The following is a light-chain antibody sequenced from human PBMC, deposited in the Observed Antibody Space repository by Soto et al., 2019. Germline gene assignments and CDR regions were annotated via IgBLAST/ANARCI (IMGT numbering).Light chain of an antibody. V-gene: IGKV3-20*01. CDR1: QSVRSNS. CDR3: QQHGSSPYT. J-gene: IGKJ2*01. Sequence: EIVLTQSPGTLSLSPGERATLSCRASQSVRSNSLAWYQQKPGQAPRLLIYGASSRATGIPDRFGGSGSGTDFTLTISRLEPEDFAVYYCQQHGSSPYTFGQGTKLEIK. CDR2: GAS.